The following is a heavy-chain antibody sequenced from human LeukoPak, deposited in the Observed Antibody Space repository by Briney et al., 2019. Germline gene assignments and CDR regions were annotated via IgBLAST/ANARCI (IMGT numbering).Heavy chain of an antibody. CDR3: ARGSRDGDSTKAASDI. CDR1: GYTFSDYY. CDR2: INPNRGGT. J-gene: IGHJ3*02. Sequence: ASVKVSCKASGYTFSDYYMHWVRQAPGQGLEWMGWINPNRGGTKYAQKFQGRVTPTRDTSISTAYMELNRVTSDDTAVYYCARGSRDGDSTKAASDIWGQGTMVTVSS. D-gene: IGHD5-24*01. V-gene: IGHV1-2*02.